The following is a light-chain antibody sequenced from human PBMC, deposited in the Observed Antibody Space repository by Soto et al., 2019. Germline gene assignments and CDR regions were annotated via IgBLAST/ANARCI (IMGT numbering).Light chain of an antibody. CDR2: AVS. Sequence: QSALTQPASVSGSPGQSITISCTGTSSDIGGYNHVSWYQHSPGKAPKLILFAVSDRPSGVSHRFSGSKSGNTASLTISGLHAEDEAVYYCCSYTSLSTVVFGGGTELTVL. J-gene: IGLJ2*01. CDR3: CSYTSLSTVV. CDR1: SSDIGGYNH. V-gene: IGLV2-14*01.